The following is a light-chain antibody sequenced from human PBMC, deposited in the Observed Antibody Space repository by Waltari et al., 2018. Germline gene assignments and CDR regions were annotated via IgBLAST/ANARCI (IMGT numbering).Light chain of an antibody. Sequence: QSVLTQPPSVSGAPGQMVTFSCAGRRSNIGDNFDVQWYQQVPGTAPKLLIHENTTRPAGVPGRLSGSKSGTSASLAITGLQPEDEADYCCQSYENSLTTGVFGGGTTLTVL. CDR1: RSNIGDNFD. V-gene: IGLV1-40*01. J-gene: IGLJ3*02. CDR2: ENT. CDR3: QSYENSLTTGV.